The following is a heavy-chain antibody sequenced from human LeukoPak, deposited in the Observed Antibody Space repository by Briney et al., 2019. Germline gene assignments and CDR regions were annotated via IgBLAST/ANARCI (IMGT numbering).Heavy chain of an antibody. CDR2: INHSGST. CDR1: AGSFSGYY. CDR3: ARGWMIGGPDY. Sequence: SETLSLTCAVYAGSFSGYYWSRIRQPPGKGLEWIGEINHSGSTNYNPSLKSRVTISVDTSKNQFSLKLSSVTAADTAVYYCARGWMIGGPDYWGQGTLVTVSS. D-gene: IGHD3-22*01. V-gene: IGHV4-34*01. J-gene: IGHJ4*02.